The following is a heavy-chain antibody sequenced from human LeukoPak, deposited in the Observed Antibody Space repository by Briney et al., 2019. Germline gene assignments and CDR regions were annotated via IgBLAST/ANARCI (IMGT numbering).Heavy chain of an antibody. CDR1: GFSISTYN. V-gene: IGHV3-48*01. CDR3: AKDSGHCSGGSCYEFDY. CDR2: ISSSSSTI. D-gene: IGHD2-15*01. J-gene: IGHJ4*02. Sequence: GGSLRLSCAASGFSISTYNINWVRRAPGKGLEWVSYISSSSSTIYYADSVKGRFTISRDNAKKSLYLQMNSLRAEDTAVYYCAKDSGHCSGGSCYEFDYWGQGTLVTVSS.